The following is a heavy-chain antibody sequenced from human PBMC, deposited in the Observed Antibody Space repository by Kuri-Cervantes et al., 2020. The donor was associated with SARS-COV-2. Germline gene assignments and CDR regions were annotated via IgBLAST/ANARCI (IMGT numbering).Heavy chain of an antibody. Sequence: GGSLRLSCAASGFNLSRTDMHWVRQAPGKGLEWVALISHDGKNKKCIASGKGRFTISRDNSQNTLYLHMKSLRSEDTAMYHCAKDRVGVQDFWGQGTLVTVSS. J-gene: IGHJ4*02. D-gene: IGHD2-21*01. CDR2: ISHDGKNK. CDR3: AKDRVGVQDF. V-gene: IGHV3-30*18. CDR1: GFNLSRTD.